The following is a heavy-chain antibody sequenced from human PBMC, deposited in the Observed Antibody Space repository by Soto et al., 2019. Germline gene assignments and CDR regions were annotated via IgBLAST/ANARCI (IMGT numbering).Heavy chain of an antibody. D-gene: IGHD2-2*01. Sequence: GGLLSLSCAACGFTFSNFALNWVRQVLGKGLEWVSGISGRGGTTYYADSVQGRFTISRDNSKNTLYLQMNSLRAEDTALYYCAKRDTTSPRGAFDIWGQGTMVTVSS. J-gene: IGHJ3*02. CDR3: AKRDTTSPRGAFDI. CDR2: ISGRGGTT. CDR1: GFTFSNFA. V-gene: IGHV3-23*01.